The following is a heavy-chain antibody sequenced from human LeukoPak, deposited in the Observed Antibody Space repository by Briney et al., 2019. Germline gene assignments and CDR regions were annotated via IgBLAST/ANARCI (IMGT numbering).Heavy chain of an antibody. CDR1: GYTFTGYY. D-gene: IGHD3-22*01. J-gene: IGHJ4*02. CDR2: INTNTGNP. V-gene: IGHV7-4-1*02. Sequence: GASVKVSCKASGYTFTGYYMHWVRQAPGQGLEWMGWINTNTGNPTYAQGFTGRFVFSLDTSVSTAYLQISSLKAEDTAVYYCARADGRYYDSSGLIMPFDYWGQGTLVTVSS. CDR3: ARADGRYYDSSGLIMPFDY.